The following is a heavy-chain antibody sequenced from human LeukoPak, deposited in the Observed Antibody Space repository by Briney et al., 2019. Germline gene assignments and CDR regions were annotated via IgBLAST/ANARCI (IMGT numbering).Heavy chain of an antibody. CDR2: ISAYTGDT. CDR1: GYTFTSNG. J-gene: IGHJ5*02. CDR3: ARSSAGSGSYYLSWFDP. D-gene: IGHD3-10*01. V-gene: IGHV1-18*01. Sequence: GASVKVSCKASGYTFTSNGITWVRQAPGQGLEWMGWISAYTGDTNYAQKFQGRVTMTTDRSTNTAYMELRSLRSDDTAVYYCARSSAGSGSYYLSWFDPWGQGTLVTVSS.